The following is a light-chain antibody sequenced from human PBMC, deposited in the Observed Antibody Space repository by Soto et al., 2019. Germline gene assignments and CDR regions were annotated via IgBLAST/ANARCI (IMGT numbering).Light chain of an antibody. J-gene: IGLJ7*01. Sequence: QLVLTQSPSASASLGASVNLTCSLRSAYSTYAIAWHQQQPGKGPRFLMRLNYDGTHTKGDGIPDRFSGSSSGTERYLIISSLQSEDGAEYYCQTWGTGVVFGGGTQLTVL. CDR3: QTWGTGVV. V-gene: IGLV4-69*01. CDR2: LNYDGTH. CDR1: SAYSTYA.